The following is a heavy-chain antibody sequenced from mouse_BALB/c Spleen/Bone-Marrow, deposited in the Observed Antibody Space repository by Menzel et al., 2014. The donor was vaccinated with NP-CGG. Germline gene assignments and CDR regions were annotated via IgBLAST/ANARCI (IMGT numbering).Heavy chain of an antibody. CDR3: ARGTGYYLDY. J-gene: IGHJ2*01. CDR2: ISYSGNT. CDR1: GDSITNAY. Sequence: DVHLVESGPSLVKTSQTLSLTCSVTGDSITNAYWNWIRKFPGNKIDYMGYISYSGNTYYNPSLKSRISITRDTSKNQFYLQLNSVTTEDTATYFCARGTGYYLDYRGQGTTLTGSS. V-gene: IGHV3-8*02. D-gene: IGHD3-3*01.